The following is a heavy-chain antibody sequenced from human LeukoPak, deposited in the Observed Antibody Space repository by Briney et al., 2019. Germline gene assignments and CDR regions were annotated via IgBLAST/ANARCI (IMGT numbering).Heavy chain of an antibody. CDR3: ARVAAGAFNFDY. J-gene: IGHJ4*02. CDR2: IYSGGST. CDR1: RFTFSNFA. D-gene: IGHD3-3*02. Sequence: TGGSLRLSCAASRFTFSNFAMHWVRQAPGKGLEWVSVIYSGGSTYYADSVKGRFTISRDNSKNTLYLQMNSLRAEDTAVYYCARVAAGAFNFDYWGQGTLVTVSS. V-gene: IGHV3-53*01.